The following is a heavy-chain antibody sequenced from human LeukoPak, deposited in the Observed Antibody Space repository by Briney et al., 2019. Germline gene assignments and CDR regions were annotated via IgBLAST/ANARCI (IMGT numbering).Heavy chain of an antibody. Sequence: ASVTVSCKASGYTFTSYAISWVRQAPGQGLEWMGGIIPIFGTANYAQKFQGRVTITADESTSTAYMELSSLRSEDTAVYYCARDPAYGDQKLMDYWGQGTLVTVSS. V-gene: IGHV1-69*13. D-gene: IGHD4-17*01. CDR1: GYTFTSYA. CDR3: ARDPAYGDQKLMDY. J-gene: IGHJ4*02. CDR2: IIPIFGTA.